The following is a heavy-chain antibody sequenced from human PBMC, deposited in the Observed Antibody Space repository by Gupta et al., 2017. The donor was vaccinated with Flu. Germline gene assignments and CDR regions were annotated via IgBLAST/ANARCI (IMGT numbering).Heavy chain of an antibody. CDR1: GFTFSRYD. Sequence: EVQLVESVAGLVQPGGSLRLSSSASGFTFSRYDVNWGLQATGKGLEWVSAIGTAGDTYYPGSVKGQFTISRENAKNSLYLQMNSLRAGDKAVYYCARAGGIAAAGSAFDYWGQGTLVTVSS. CDR2: IGTAGDT. J-gene: IGHJ4*02. CDR3: ARAGGIAAAGSAFDY. D-gene: IGHD6-13*01. V-gene: IGHV3-13*01.